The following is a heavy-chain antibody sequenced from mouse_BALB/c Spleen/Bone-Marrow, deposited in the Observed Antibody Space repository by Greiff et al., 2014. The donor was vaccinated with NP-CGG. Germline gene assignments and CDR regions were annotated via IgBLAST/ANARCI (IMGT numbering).Heavy chain of an antibody. D-gene: IGHD2-12*01. CDR1: GYTFTSYY. V-gene: IGHV1S81*02. CDR3: TRSRRAMDY. CDR2: INPSNGGT. J-gene: IGHJ4*01. Sequence: VQLQQSGAELVKPGASVKLSCKASGYTFTSYYMYWVKQRPGQGLEWIGEINPSNGGTNFNEKFKSKATLTVDESSSTAYMQLSSLTSEDSAVYYCTRSRRAMDYWGQGTSVTVSS.